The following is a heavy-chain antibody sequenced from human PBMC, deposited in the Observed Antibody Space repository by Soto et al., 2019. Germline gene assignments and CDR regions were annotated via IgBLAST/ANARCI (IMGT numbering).Heavy chain of an antibody. D-gene: IGHD6-13*01. J-gene: IGHJ5*02. CDR2: IFSNDEE. CDR3: ARLGGIAAAGLFDP. Sequence: SGPTLVNPTETLTLTCTVSGFSLSNARMGVSWIRQPPGKALEWLAHIFSNDEESYSTSLKSRLTISKDTSKSQVVLTMTNMDPVDTATYYCARLGGIAAAGLFDPWGQGTLVTVSS. CDR1: GFSLSNARMG. V-gene: IGHV2-26*01.